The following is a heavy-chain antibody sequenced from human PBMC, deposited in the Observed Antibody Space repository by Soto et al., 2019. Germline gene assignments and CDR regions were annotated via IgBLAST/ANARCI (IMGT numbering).Heavy chain of an antibody. CDR1: GFTFSSYG. Sequence: QVQLVESGGGVVQPGRSLRLSCAASGFTFSSYGMHWVRQAPGKGLEWVAVVWYDGSNKYYADSVKGRFTISRDHSKNTLYRQMNSRRAEDRAVYYCARWGIAAGDYWGQGTLVTVSS. CDR2: VWYDGSNK. J-gene: IGHJ4*02. V-gene: IGHV3-33*01. D-gene: IGHD6-13*01. CDR3: ARWGIAAGDY.